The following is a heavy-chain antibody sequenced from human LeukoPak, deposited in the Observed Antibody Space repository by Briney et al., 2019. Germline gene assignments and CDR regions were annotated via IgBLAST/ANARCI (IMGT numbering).Heavy chain of an antibody. CDR3: ARGPPAGKFGTYG. J-gene: IGHJ4*02. CDR1: GVTVGNNY. CDR2: IYSGGDT. V-gene: IGHV3-66*01. Sequence: PGESLRLSCAASGVTVGNNYLIWVRQAPGKGMELDSRIYSGGDTSYADSVKGRFTISRDGSKTTLFLQMTSLRAEDTALYYCARGPPAGKFGTYGWGQATLVIVSS. D-gene: IGHD3-16*01.